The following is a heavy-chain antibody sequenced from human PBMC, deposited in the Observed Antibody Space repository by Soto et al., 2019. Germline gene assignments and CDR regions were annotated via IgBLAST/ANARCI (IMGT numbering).Heavy chain of an antibody. CDR1: GGSISSYY. Sequence: SETLSLTCSVSGGSISSYYWSWIRQPPGKGLEWIGYIYYSGSTNYNPSLKSRVTISVDTSKNQFSLKLSSVTAADTAVYYCARGGIAVAGTYWFDPWGQGTLVTVSS. CDR3: ARGGIAVAGTYWFDP. CDR2: IYYSGST. D-gene: IGHD6-19*01. J-gene: IGHJ5*02. V-gene: IGHV4-59*01.